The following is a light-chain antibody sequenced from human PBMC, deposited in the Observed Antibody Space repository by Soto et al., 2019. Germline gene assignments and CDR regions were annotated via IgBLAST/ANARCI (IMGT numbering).Light chain of an antibody. CDR2: DDN. V-gene: IGLV1-51*01. CDR3: GSWDSSLSACV. J-gene: IGLJ1*01. CDR1: SSNIGGNS. Sequence: QSVLTQPPSVSAAPGQKVTISCSGSSSNIGGNSVSWYQQLPGTAPKLLIYDDNKRPSGIPDRFSGSKSGTSATLGITGLQTGDEADYYCGSWDSSLSACVFGTGTKVTVL.